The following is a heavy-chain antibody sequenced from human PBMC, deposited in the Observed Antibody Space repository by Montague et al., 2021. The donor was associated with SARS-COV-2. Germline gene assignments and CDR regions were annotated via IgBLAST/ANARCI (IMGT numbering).Heavy chain of an antibody. J-gene: IGHJ3*02. Sequence: SLRLSCAASGFTFSSYAMHWVRQAPGKGLEWVAVISYDGSNKYYADSVKGRFTISRDNSTNTLYLQMNSLRAGDTAVYYCARPSSGSYYHAFDIWGQGTMVTVSS. D-gene: IGHD1-26*01. CDR3: ARPSSGSYYHAFDI. CDR1: GFTFSSYA. CDR2: ISYDGSNK. V-gene: IGHV3-30-3*01.